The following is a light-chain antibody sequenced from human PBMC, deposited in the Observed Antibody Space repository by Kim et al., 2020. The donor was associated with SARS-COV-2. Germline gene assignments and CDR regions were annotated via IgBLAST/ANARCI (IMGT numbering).Light chain of an antibody. CDR2: DVY. CDR1: TTDH. J-gene: IGLJ2*01. V-gene: IGLV2-14*02. Sequence: QSALTQPASVSGSPGQSITISCTGTTTDHVSWYQQYPGKAPKLMIYDVYKWPSGVSHRFSGSKSDNTASLTISGLQADDAAASYCSSYTRTHTLLFG. CDR3: SSYTRTHTLL.